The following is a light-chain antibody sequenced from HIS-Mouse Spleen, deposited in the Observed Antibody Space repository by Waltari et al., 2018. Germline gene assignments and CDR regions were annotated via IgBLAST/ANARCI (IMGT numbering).Light chain of an antibody. CDR3: CSYAGSSTYV. CDR1: SSDVGSYNL. J-gene: IGLJ1*01. CDR2: EGS. V-gene: IGLV2-23*01. Sequence: QSALTQPAPVSGSPGQSITISCTGTSSDVGSYNLVSRYQQHPGKAPKLMIYEGSKRPSGVSNRFSGSKSGNTASLTISGLQAEDEADYYCCSYAGSSTYVFGTGTKVTVL.